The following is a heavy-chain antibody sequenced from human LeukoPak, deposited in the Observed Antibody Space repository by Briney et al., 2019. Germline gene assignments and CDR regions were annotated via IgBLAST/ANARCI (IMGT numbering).Heavy chain of an antibody. CDR2: IYYSGST. CDR3: ARQRGSGWYGVYFDY. CDR1: GGSISSYY. J-gene: IGHJ4*02. Sequence: SETLSLTCTVSGGSISSYYWSWIRQPPGKGLEWIGYIYYSGSTNYNPSLKSRVTISVDTSKNQFSLKLSSVTAADTAVYYCARQRGSGWYGVYFDYWGQGTLVTVSS. V-gene: IGHV4-59*08. D-gene: IGHD6-19*01.